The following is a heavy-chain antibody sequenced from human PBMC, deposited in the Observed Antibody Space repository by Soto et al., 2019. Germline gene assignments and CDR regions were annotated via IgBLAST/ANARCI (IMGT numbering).Heavy chain of an antibody. CDR1: GFTFSSYA. CDR3: AKDLRRFSTQYYFDY. Sequence: GGSLRLSCAASGFTFSSYAMSWVRQAPGKGLEWVSAISGSGGSTYYADSVKGRFTISRDNSKNTLYLQMNSLRAEDTAVYYCAKDLRRFSTQYYFDYWGQGTLVTVSS. V-gene: IGHV3-23*01. D-gene: IGHD3-3*01. CDR2: ISGSGGST. J-gene: IGHJ4*02.